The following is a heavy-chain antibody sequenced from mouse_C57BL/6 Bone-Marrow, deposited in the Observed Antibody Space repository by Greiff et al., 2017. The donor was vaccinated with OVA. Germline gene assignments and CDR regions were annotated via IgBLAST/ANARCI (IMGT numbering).Heavy chain of an antibody. Sequence: QVQLQQSGAELVKPGASVQMSCKASGYTFTTYPIEWMKQNHGKSLEWIGNFHPYNDDTKYNEKFKGKATLTVEKSSSTVYLELSRLTSDDSAVYYCARGHDYDGGDYYAMDYWGQGTSVTVSS. V-gene: IGHV1-47*01. D-gene: IGHD2-4*01. CDR2: FHPYNDDT. CDR3: ARGHDYDGGDYYAMDY. J-gene: IGHJ4*01. CDR1: GYTFTTYP.